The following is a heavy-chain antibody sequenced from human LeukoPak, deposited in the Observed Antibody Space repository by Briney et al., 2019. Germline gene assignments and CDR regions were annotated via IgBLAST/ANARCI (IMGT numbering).Heavy chain of an antibody. V-gene: IGHV4-4*02. Sequence: SGTLSLTCAVSGGSISSSNWWSWVRQPPGKGLEWIGEIYHSGSTNYNPSLKSRVTISVDKSRNQFSLKLSSVTAADTAVYYCARYYDFWSGYHRGYMDVWGKGTTVTVSS. D-gene: IGHD3-3*01. J-gene: IGHJ6*03. CDR1: GGSISSSNW. CDR2: IYHSGST. CDR3: ARYYDFWSGYHRGYMDV.